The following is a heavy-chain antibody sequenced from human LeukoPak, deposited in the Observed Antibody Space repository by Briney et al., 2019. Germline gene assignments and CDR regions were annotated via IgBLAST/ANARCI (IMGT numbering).Heavy chain of an antibody. J-gene: IGHJ4*02. CDR3: ARGGNYFDY. Sequence: PSETLSLTCTVSGGSISSSSYYWGWIRQPPGKGLEWIGSIYYSGSTYYNPSIKSRVTISVDTSKNQFSLKLSSVTAADTAAYYCARGGNYFDYWGQGTLVTVSS. V-gene: IGHV4-39*01. CDR1: GGSISSSSYY. CDR2: IYYSGST.